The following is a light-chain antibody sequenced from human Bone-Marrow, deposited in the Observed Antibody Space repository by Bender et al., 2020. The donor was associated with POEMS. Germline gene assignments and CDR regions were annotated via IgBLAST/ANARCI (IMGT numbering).Light chain of an antibody. V-gene: IGLV3-1*01. CDR1: KLGDKY. Sequence: SYELTQPPSVSVSPGQTASITCSGDKLGDKYVCWYQQKAGQSPVLVIYQDNKRPSGIPERFSGSNSGNTATLTISGTQSMDEADYFCQAWDTTTSGVFGTGTKVTVL. J-gene: IGLJ1*01. CDR2: QDN. CDR3: QAWDTTTSGV.